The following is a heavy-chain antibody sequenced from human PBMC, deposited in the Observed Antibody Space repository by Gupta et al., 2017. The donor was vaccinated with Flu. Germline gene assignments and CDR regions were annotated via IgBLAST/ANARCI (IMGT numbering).Heavy chain of an antibody. J-gene: IGHJ4*02. CDR3: AKDHGVRSSGWYGYYFDY. V-gene: IGHV3-30*18. CDR1: GFTFSSYG. D-gene: IGHD6-19*01. CDR2: ISYDGSNK. Sequence: QVQLVESGGGVVQPGRSLRLSCAASGFTFSSYGLHRVRQAPGKGLEWVAVISYDGSNKYYADSVKGRFTISRDNSKNTLYLQMNSLRAEDTAVYYCAKDHGVRSSGWYGYYFDYWGQGTLVTVSS.